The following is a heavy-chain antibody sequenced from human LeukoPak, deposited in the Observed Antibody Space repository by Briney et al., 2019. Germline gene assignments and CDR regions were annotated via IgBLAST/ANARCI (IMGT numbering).Heavy chain of an antibody. J-gene: IGHJ3*02. V-gene: IGHV3-53*05. D-gene: IGHD3-3*02. CDR1: GFTVSSNY. CDR3: AREISRTGAFDI. CDR2: IYCGGST. Sequence: GSLRLSCAASGFTVSSNYMSWVRQAPGKGLEWVSVIYCGGSTYYADSVKGRFTISRDNSKNTLYLQMNSLRAEDTAVYYCAREISRTGAFDIWGQGTMVTVSS.